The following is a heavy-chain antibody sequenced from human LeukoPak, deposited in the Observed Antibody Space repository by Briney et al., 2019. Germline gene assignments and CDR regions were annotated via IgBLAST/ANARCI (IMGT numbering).Heavy chain of an antibody. V-gene: IGHV3-20*04. CDR2: INWNGGRT. J-gene: IGHJ4*02. CDR3: AKGRVGYSGYDYLFFDY. D-gene: IGHD5-12*01. CDR1: GFMFDDYG. Sequence: GGSLRLSCAASGFMFDDYGMSWVRQAPGKGLEWVSGINWNGGRTGYADSVKGRFTISRDNAKNSLYLQMNSLRAEDTAVYYCAKGRVGYSGYDYLFFDYWGQGTLVTVSS.